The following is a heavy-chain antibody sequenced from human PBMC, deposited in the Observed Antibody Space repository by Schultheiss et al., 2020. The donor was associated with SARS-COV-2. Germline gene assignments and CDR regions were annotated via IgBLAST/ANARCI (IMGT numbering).Heavy chain of an antibody. CDR1: GFTFDDYA. Sequence: GGSLRLSCAASGFTFDDYAMHWVRQAPGKGLEWVSVIYSGGSTYYADSVKGRFTISRDNSKNTLYLQMNSLRAEDTAVYYCARGRRDGYNYNWFDPWGQGTLVTVSS. D-gene: IGHD5-24*01. J-gene: IGHJ5*02. V-gene: IGHV3-53*01. CDR2: IYSGGST. CDR3: ARGRRDGYNYNWFDP.